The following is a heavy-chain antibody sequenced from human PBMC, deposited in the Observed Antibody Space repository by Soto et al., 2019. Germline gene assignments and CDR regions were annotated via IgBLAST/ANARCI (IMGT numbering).Heavy chain of an antibody. D-gene: IGHD6-13*01. V-gene: IGHV3-49*03. CDR3: ARGTSSSWYDYFGMDV. CDR1: GCTFVDYA. J-gene: IGHJ6*02. CDR2: IRSKAYGGTG. Sequence: GGSLRLSCTASGCTFVDYAMTWLRQAPGEGLEWVGFIRSKAYGGTGEYAASVKGRFIISRDDSKNIAYLQMNSLKTEDTAVYYCARGTSSSWYDYFGMDVWGQGTTVTVSS.